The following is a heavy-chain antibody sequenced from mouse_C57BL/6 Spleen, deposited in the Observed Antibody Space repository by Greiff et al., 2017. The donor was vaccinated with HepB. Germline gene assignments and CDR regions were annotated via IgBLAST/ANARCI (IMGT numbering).Heavy chain of an antibody. V-gene: IGHV1-61*01. D-gene: IGHD1-1*01. J-gene: IGHJ3*01. CDR2: IYPSDSET. CDR1: GYTFTSYW. Sequence: VQLQQPGAELVRPGSSVKLSCKASGYTFTSYWMDWVKQRPGQGLEWIGNIYPSDSETHYNQKFKDKATLTVDKSSSTAYMQLSSLTSEDSAVYYCARRDGSSYNWFAYWGQGTLVTVSA. CDR3: ARRDGSSYNWFAY.